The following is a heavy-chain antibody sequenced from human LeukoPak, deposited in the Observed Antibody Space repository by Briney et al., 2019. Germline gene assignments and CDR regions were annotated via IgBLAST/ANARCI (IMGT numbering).Heavy chain of an antibody. D-gene: IGHD1-26*01. CDR3: LRWGIVGATQGFDH. CDR1: GYNISSGYY. Sequence: PSETLSLTCAVSGYNISSGYYWGWIRQPPGKGLEWIGSIYHSGSTYYNPSLKSRVTISVDTSKNQFSLKLSSVTAGDTAVFYSLRWGIVGATQGFDHWRQGTLVTVSS. CDR2: IYHSGST. V-gene: IGHV4-38-2*01. J-gene: IGHJ5*02.